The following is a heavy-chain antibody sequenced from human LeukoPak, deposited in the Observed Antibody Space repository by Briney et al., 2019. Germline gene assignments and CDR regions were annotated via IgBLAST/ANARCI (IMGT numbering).Heavy chain of an antibody. V-gene: IGHV1-2*02. J-gene: IGHJ3*02. Sequence: ASVKVSCKASGYTFTGYYMHWVRQAPGQGLEWMGRINPNSGGTNYAQKFQGRVTMTRDTSISTAYMELSRLRSDDTAVYYCARHSPYYYDSSGFHAFDIWGQGTMVTVSS. CDR1: GYTFTGYY. CDR3: ARHSPYYYDSSGFHAFDI. CDR2: INPNSGGT. D-gene: IGHD3-22*01.